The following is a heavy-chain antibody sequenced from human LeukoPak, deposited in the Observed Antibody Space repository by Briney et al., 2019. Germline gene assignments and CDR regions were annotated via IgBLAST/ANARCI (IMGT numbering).Heavy chain of an antibody. CDR3: AKDGQVGATTFLDS. D-gene: IGHD1-26*01. CDR1: GFTFSRYG. Sequence: GGSLRLSCAASGFTFSRYGMHWVRQAPGKGLEWVTVISYDENNKYYADSVKGRFTISRDNSKNTLHLQMNSLRAEDTAVYYCAKDGQVGATTFLDSWGQGTLVNVSS. CDR2: ISYDENNK. J-gene: IGHJ4*02. V-gene: IGHV3-30*18.